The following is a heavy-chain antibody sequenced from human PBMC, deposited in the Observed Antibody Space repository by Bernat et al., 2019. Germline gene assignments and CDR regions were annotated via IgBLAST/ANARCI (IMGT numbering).Heavy chain of an antibody. J-gene: IGHJ6*02. Sequence: QLQLQESGPGLVKPSETLSLTCTVSGGSISSSSYYWGWIRQPPGKGLAWIGSIYYSGITYYNPSLKSRVTISVYTSKNQFSLKLSSVTAAETAVYYCARHDYDFWRGYYLDYYYYYGMDVWGQGTTVTVSS. D-gene: IGHD3-3*01. CDR2: IYYSGIT. V-gene: IGHV4-39*01. CDR3: ARHDYDFWRGYYLDYYYYYGMDV. CDR1: GGSISSSSYY.